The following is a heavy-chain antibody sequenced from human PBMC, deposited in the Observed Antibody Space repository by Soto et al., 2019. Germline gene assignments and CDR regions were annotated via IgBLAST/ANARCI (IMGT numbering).Heavy chain of an antibody. CDR1: GGTFSSYA. D-gene: IGHD5-18*01. V-gene: IGHV1-69*13. CDR3: ARDRRGYSYGKKRLYYYYGMDV. Sequence: SVKVSCKASGGTFSSYAISWVRQAPGQGLEWMGGIIPIFGTANYAQKFQGRVTITADESTSTAYTELSSLRSEDTAVYYCARDRRGYSYGKKRLYYYYGMDVWGQGTTVTVSS. J-gene: IGHJ6*02. CDR2: IIPIFGTA.